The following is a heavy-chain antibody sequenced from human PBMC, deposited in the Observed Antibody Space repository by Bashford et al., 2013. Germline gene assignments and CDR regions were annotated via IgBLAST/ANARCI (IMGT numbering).Heavy chain of an antibody. D-gene: IGHD3-10*01. CDR3: ARAPMYFYGSGSYYNTWFDP. CDR2: INHSGST. CDR1: GGSFSGYY. V-gene: IGHV4-34*01. J-gene: IGHJ5*02. Sequence: LLYSSETLSLTCAVYGGSFSGYYWSWIRQPPGKGLEWIGEINHSGSTNYNASLKSRVTISIDTSKNQFSLKLRSVTAADTAVYYCARAPMYFYGSGSYYNTWFDPWGQGTLVTVSS.